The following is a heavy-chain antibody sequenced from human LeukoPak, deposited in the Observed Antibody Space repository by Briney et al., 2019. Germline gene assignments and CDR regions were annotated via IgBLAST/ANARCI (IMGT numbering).Heavy chain of an antibody. D-gene: IGHD3-22*01. Sequence: QPGGPLRLSCAVSGFTFRSYWMGWVRQTPGKGLEWVANITPDGSDKYYVVSVKGRFTISRDNAKNSLYLQMNSLRAEDTAVYYCARAVGGPYYYDSSGNDAFDIWGQGTMVTVSS. V-gene: IGHV3-7*01. CDR2: ITPDGSDK. J-gene: IGHJ3*02. CDR1: GFTFRSYW. CDR3: ARAVGGPYYYDSSGNDAFDI.